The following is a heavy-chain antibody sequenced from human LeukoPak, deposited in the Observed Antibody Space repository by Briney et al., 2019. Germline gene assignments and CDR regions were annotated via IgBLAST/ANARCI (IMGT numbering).Heavy chain of an antibody. CDR2: IYHSGST. CDR3: AGEGSSSSRGNWFDP. CDR1: GGSISSGGYS. Sequence: PSLTLSLTCAVSGGSISSGGYSWSWIRQPPGKGLEWIGYIYHSGSTYYNPSLKSRVTISVDTSKNQFSLKLSSVTAADTAVYYCAGEGSSSSRGNWFDPWGQGTLVTVSS. D-gene: IGHD6-6*01. V-gene: IGHV4-30-2*01. J-gene: IGHJ5*02.